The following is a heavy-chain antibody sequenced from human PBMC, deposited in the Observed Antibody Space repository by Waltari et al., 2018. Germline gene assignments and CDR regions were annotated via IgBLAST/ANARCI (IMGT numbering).Heavy chain of an antibody. CDR1: GFTFSSYG. J-gene: IGHJ5*02. Sequence: QVQLVESGGGVVQPGGSLRLSCAASGFTFSSYGMHWVRQAPGKGLEWVAFIRYDGSNKYYADSVKGRFTISRDNSKNTLYLQMNSLRAEDTAVYYCAHLGGDWFDPWGQGTLVTVSS. CDR3: AHLGGDWFDP. V-gene: IGHV3-30*02. CDR2: IRYDGSNK.